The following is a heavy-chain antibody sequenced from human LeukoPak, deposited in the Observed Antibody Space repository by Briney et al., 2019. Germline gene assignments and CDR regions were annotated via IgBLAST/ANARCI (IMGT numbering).Heavy chain of an antibody. D-gene: IGHD6-6*01. J-gene: IGHJ6*03. CDR1: GGTFSSYA. CDR3: ATPSIAARYYYYCYMDV. Sequence: GASVKVSCKASGGTFSSYAISWVRQAPGQGLEWMGGIIPIFGTANYAQKFQGRVTITTDESTRTAYMELSSLRSEDTAVYYCATPSIAARYYYYCYMDVWGKGTTVTVSS. CDR2: IIPIFGTA. V-gene: IGHV1-69*05.